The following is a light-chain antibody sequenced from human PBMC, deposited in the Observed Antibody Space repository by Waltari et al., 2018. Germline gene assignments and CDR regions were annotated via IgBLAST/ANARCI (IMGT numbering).Light chain of an antibody. V-gene: IGLV6-57*03. CDR3: QSYDGIPCV. J-gene: IGLJ3*02. CDR2: DDN. CDR1: SGSIASNS. Sequence: NFMLTQPHSVSESPGKTVTISCTRSSGSIASNSVKWYQQRPGSAPTIVIYDDNQRPSGVPDRFSGSIDRSSNSASLTISGLKIEDEADYYCQSYDGIPCVFGGGTKLTVL.